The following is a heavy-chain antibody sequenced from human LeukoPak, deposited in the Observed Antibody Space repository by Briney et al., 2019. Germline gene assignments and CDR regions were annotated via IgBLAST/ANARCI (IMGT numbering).Heavy chain of an antibody. CDR2: IILNNGAT. CDR3: ATDGGKHNFDY. J-gene: IGHJ4*02. CDR1: GFTFTDYY. Sequence: ASVKVSCKASGFTFTDYYLHWVRQAPGQGLEWMGRIILNNGATNYAQKFQGRVTLTRDTSISTVYMELSRQTSDDTAVYYCATDGGKHNFDYWGQGTLVTVSS. V-gene: IGHV1-2*06. D-gene: IGHD1-26*01.